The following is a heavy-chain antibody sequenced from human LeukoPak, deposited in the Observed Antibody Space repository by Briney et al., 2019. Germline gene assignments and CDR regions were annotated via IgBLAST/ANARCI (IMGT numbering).Heavy chain of an antibody. CDR2: IRISNSYK. CDR1: GFTFSSYW. CDR3: ARDQHFSAAYDY. J-gene: IGHJ4*02. D-gene: IGHD3-3*02. Sequence: GGSLRLSCAASGFTFSSYWMHWVRQAPGKGLEWVSSIRISNSYKYYADSVKGRFTISRDNAKNSLYLQMNSLRAEDTAVYYCARDQHFSAAYDYWGQGTLVTVSS. V-gene: IGHV3-21*01.